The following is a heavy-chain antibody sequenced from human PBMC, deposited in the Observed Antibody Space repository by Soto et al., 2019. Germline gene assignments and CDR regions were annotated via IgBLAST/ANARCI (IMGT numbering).Heavy chain of an antibody. Sequence: QVQLVESGGGVVQPGRSLRLSCAASGFIFSSYGMHWVRQAPGKGLEWVAVISYDGSNKYYADSVKGRFTISRDNSKNTLYLQMNSLRAEDTAVYYCAKEVWRGPMDVWGQGTTVTVSS. J-gene: IGHJ6*02. V-gene: IGHV3-30*18. CDR2: ISYDGSNK. CDR1: GFIFSSYG. CDR3: AKEVWRGPMDV. D-gene: IGHD3-3*01.